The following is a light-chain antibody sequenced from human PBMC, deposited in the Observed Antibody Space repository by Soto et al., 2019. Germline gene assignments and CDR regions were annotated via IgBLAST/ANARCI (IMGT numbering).Light chain of an antibody. V-gene: IGKV3-15*01. J-gene: IGKJ4*01. CDR2: GAS. CDR3: QQYNNWPPLT. Sequence: EIVMTQSPATLSVSPGERATLSCRASQSVSSNLAWYQQKPGQAPRLLIYGASTRATGIPARFSGSGSATEFTLTISSLQSEDFAVYYCQQYNNWPPLTFGGGTMVEIK. CDR1: QSVSSN.